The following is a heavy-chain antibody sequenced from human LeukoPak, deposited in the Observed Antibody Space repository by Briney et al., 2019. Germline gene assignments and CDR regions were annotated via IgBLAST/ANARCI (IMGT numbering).Heavy chain of an antibody. V-gene: IGHV4-59*12. J-gene: IGHJ6*03. CDR3: ARDRSVVPAAIMYYYYMDV. CDR1: GGSISSYY. CDR2: IYYSGST. Sequence: SETLSLTCTVSGGSISSYYWSWIRQPPGKGLEWIGYIYYSGSTNYNPSLKSRVTISVDTSKNQFSLKLSSVTAADTAVYYCARDRSVVPAAIMYYYYMDVWGKGTTVTVSS. D-gene: IGHD2-2*01.